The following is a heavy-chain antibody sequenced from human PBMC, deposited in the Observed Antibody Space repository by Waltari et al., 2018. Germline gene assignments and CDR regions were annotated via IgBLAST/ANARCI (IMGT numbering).Heavy chain of an antibody. CDR1: GFTLSNSW. Sequence: EAQLVQSGGGLVQPGGSLRLSCAASGFTLSNSWMHWVRQAPGKGLVWVSRINSDGSETSYADSVKGRFTISRDNAKNTLYLQMNSLRAEDTAVYYCASSRFSIGCSSWGQGTLATVSS. CDR3: ASSRFSIGCSS. D-gene: IGHD6-19*01. CDR2: INSDGSET. J-gene: IGHJ5*02. V-gene: IGHV3-74*01.